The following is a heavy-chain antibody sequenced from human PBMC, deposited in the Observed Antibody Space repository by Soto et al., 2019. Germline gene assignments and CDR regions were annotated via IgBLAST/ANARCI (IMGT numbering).Heavy chain of an antibody. J-gene: IGHJ4*02. Sequence: GGSLRLSCAASGFTFSSYAMSWVRQAPGKGLEWVSAISGSGGSTYYADSVKGRFTISRDNSKNTLYLQMNSLRAEDTAVYYCANNVAVVVTATICFDYWGQGTLVTVSA. CDR3: ANNVAVVVTATICFDY. V-gene: IGHV3-23*01. D-gene: IGHD2-21*02. CDR2: ISGSGGST. CDR1: GFTFSSYA.